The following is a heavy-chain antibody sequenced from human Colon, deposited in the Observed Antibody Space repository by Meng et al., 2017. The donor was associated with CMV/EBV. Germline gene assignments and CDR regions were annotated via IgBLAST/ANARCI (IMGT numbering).Heavy chain of an antibody. J-gene: IGHJ4*02. CDR3: VRGGVTPDY. CDR1: GFIFSDYS. V-gene: IGHV3-11*01. Sequence: GESLKISCGASGFIFSDYSMSWIRQAPGKGLEWLSYMTNSGKTITYADSVKGRFTISRDNAKNSLYLDMNSLRVEDTAMYYCVRGGVTPDYWGQGTLVTVSS. D-gene: IGHD3-3*01. CDR2: MTNSGKTI.